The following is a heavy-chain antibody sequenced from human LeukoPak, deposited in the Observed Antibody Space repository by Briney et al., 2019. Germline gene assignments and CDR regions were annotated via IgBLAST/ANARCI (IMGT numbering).Heavy chain of an antibody. CDR1: GGTFSSYA. D-gene: IGHD4-17*01. V-gene: IGHV1-69*05. J-gene: IGHJ6*04. CDR3: ARGPLLTVTTTSMDV. CDR2: IIPIFSTA. Sequence: GASVKVSCKASGGTFSSYAISWVRRAPGQGLEWMGRIIPIFSTANYAQKFQGRVTITTDESTSTAYMELSSLRSEDTAVYYCARGPLLTVTTTSMDVWGKGTTVTVSS.